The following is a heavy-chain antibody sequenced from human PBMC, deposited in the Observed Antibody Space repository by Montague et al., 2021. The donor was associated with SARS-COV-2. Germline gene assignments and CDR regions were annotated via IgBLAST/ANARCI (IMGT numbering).Heavy chain of an antibody. D-gene: IGHD2-2*01. J-gene: IGHJ4*02. CDR2: TYYRSKWYN. Sequence: GAISGDSASSNIATWNWIRQSPSRGLEWLGRTYYRSKWYNDYAESVKSRITIDPDTSKHQFSLHLNSVTPEDTAVYYCARIPVGSKYYFDFWGQGTLVTVSS. CDR3: ARIPVGSKYYFDF. V-gene: IGHV6-1*01. CDR1: GDSASSNIAT.